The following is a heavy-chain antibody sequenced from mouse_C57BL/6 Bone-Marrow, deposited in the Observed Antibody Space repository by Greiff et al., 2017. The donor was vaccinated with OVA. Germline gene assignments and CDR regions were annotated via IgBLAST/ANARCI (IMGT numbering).Heavy chain of an antibody. CDR1: GFTFSDYY. CDR3: ARQPSYYGSSHWYFDV. Sequence: EVKLQESGGGLVQPGGSLKLSCAASGFTFSDYYMYWVRQTPEKRLEWVAYISNGGGSTYYPDTVKGRFTISRDNAKNTLYLQMSRLKSEDTAMYYCARQPSYYGSSHWYFDVWGTGTTVTVSS. J-gene: IGHJ1*03. CDR2: ISNGGGST. D-gene: IGHD1-1*01. V-gene: IGHV5-12*01.